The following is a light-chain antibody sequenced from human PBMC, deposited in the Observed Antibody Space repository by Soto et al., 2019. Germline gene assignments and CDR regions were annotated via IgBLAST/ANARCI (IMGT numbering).Light chain of an antibody. J-gene: IGLJ2*01. Sequence: QSALTQPASVSGSPGQSITVSCTGILSDVGSLYLVSWYQQHPGKAPQLIIYEGNKRPSGISNRFSGSKSANTASLTISGLQAEDEADYSCCLFAGSTVIFGGGTKLTVL. CDR1: LSDVGSLYL. CDR2: EGN. CDR3: CLFAGSTVI. V-gene: IGLV2-23*01.